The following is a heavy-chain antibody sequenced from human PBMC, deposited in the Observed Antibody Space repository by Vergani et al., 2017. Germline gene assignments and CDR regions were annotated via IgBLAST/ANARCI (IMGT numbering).Heavy chain of an antibody. CDR2: INHSGST. CDR3: ARGPRYYDSSGYPDV. V-gene: IGHV4-34*01. D-gene: IGHD3-22*01. CDR1: GGSFSGYY. Sequence: QVQLQQWGAGLLKPSETLSLTCAVYGGSFSGYYWSWIRQPPGKGLEWIGEINHSGSTNYNPSLKRRVTISVDTSKNQFSLKLSSVTAADTAVYYCARGPRYYDSSGYPDVWGQGTTVTVSS. J-gene: IGHJ6*02.